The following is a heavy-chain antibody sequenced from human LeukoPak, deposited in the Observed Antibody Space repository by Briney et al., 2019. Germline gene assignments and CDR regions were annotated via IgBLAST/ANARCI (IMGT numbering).Heavy chain of an antibody. V-gene: IGHV3-48*04. CDR2: ISSSSSTI. J-gene: IGHJ4*02. Sequence: GGSLRLSCAASGFTFSSYSMNWVRQAPGKGLEWVSYISSSSSTIYYADSVKGRFTISRDNAKNSLYLRMNSLRAEDTAVYYCASRPLLHGRWGQGTLVTVSS. CDR1: GFTFSSYS. CDR3: ASRPLLHGR. D-gene: IGHD1-26*01.